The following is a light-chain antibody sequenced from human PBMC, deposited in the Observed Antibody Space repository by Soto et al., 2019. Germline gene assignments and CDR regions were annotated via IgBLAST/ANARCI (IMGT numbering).Light chain of an antibody. CDR2: EAS. J-gene: IGKJ5*01. V-gene: IGKV1-9*01. CDR1: HDISTY. CDR3: QQLNTLPFT. Sequence: DIQLTQSASILSASVGDRVTITCPAGHDISTYLAWYQQKPGKAPKLMIYEASTLQSGVPSRFSGSGSGTECTLTISGLLPEDVTTYHCQQLNTLPFTFAQGTRLEIK.